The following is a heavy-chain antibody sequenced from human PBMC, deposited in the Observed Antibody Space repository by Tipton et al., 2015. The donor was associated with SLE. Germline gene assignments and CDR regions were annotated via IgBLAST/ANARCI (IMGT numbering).Heavy chain of an antibody. Sequence: SLRLSCAASGFTFSSYAMHWVRQAPGKGLEWVAVISYDGSNKYYADSVKGRFTISRDNSKNTLYLQMNSLRAEDTAVYYCAGGVGYFVWGQGTMVPVSS. CDR2: ISYDGSNK. D-gene: IGHD1-26*01. CDR3: AGGVGYFV. CDR1: GFTFSSYA. J-gene: IGHJ3*01. V-gene: IGHV3-30-3*01.